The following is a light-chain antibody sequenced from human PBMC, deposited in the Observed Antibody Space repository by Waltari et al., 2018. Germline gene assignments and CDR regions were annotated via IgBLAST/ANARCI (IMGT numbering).Light chain of an antibody. V-gene: IGKV2-30*01. CDR3: MQGTHWPPWT. J-gene: IGKJ1*01. CDR1: QSLVYSDGNTS. CDR2: KVS. Sequence: DVVMTQSPLSLPVTLGQPASISCRSSQSLVYSDGNTSLNWFHQRPGQSPRRLIYKVSNRDSGVPDRFSGSGSGTDFTLKISRVEAEDVGVYYCMQGTHWPPWTFGQGTKVEIK.